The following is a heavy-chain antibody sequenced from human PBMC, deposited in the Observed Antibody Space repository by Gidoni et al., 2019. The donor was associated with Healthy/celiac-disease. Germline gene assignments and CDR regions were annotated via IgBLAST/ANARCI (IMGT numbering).Heavy chain of an antibody. CDR2: INAGNGNT. Sequence: QVQLVQSGAEVKKPGASVKVSCKASGYTFTSYAMHWVRQAPGQRLEWMGWINAGNGNTKYSQKFQGRVTITRDTSASTAYMELSSLRSEDTAVYYCARSLRFGSVAGIFAYWGQGTLVTVSS. V-gene: IGHV1-3*01. J-gene: IGHJ4*02. CDR1: GYTFTSYA. D-gene: IGHD6-19*01. CDR3: ARSLRFGSVAGIFAY.